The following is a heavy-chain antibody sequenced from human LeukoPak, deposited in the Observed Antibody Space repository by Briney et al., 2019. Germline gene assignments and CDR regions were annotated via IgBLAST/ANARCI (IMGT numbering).Heavy chain of an antibody. CDR3: ASGVEMATIVIDY. D-gene: IGHD5-24*01. CDR2: IYYSGST. V-gene: IGHV4-39*07. J-gene: IGHJ4*02. Sequence: PSETLSLTCTVSGASVSGSAYYWGWIRQPPGKGLEWIGNIYYSGSTNYNPSLKSRVTISVDTSKNQFSLKLSSVTAADTAVYYCASGVEMATIVIDYWGQGTLVTVSS. CDR1: GASVSGSAYY.